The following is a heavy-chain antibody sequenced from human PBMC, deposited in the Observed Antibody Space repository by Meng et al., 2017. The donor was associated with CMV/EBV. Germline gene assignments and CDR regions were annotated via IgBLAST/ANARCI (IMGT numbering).Heavy chain of an antibody. CDR2: IKQDGSEK. CDR1: GFTLSSFW. J-gene: IGHJ4*02. V-gene: IGHV3-7*01. CDR3: AGLYLPLGFDY. Sequence: PARAASGFTLSSFWMSWVRQAPGKGLEWVANIKQDGSEKYYVDSVKGRFTITRDNAKNSLYLQMNSLRAEDTAVYYCAGLYLPLGFDYWGQGTLVTVSS. D-gene: IGHD2-2*02.